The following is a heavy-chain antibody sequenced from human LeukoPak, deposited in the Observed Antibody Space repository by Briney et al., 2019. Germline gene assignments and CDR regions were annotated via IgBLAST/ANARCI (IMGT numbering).Heavy chain of an antibody. CDR2: IWNDRSNK. CDR3: ARDEFSKGHQLVPPGS. D-gene: IGHD6-13*01. V-gene: IGHV3-33*08. CDR1: GCSFSIHG. Sequence: PGGPLRLSCAASGCSFSIHGMHWARQAPGKGLEWVAIIWNDRSNKYSADTVKGRFTISRDNSKNALYLQMNSLTAEDTAVYYCARDEFSKGHQLVPPGSWGQGTLVIVSS. J-gene: IGHJ5*02.